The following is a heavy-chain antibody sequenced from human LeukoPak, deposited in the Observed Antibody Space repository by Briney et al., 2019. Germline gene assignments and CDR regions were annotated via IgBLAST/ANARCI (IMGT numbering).Heavy chain of an antibody. Sequence: GASVKVSCKASGYTFTSYDINWVRQATGQGLEWMGWMNPNSGNTGYAQKFQGRVTMTRNTSISTAYMELSSLRSEDTAVYYCARGRKVQWLAAEFDPWGQGTLVTVSS. CDR1: GYTFTSYD. D-gene: IGHD3-10*01. CDR2: MNPNSGNT. V-gene: IGHV1-8*01. CDR3: ARGRKVQWLAAEFDP. J-gene: IGHJ5*02.